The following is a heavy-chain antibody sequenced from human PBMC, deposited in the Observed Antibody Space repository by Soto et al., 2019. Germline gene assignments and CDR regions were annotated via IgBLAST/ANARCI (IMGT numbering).Heavy chain of an antibody. CDR3: ARDPLGAGTVLFDY. CDR1: GYTFTSYG. D-gene: IGHD6-13*01. CDR2: ISAYNGNT. J-gene: IGHJ4*02. V-gene: IGHV1-18*01. Sequence: QGQLVQSGAEVKKPGASVKVSCKATGYTFTSYGISWVRQAPGQGLEWMGWISAYNGNTNYAQKLQGRVTMTTDTSTSTAYMELRSLTSDDTAVYYCARDPLGAGTVLFDYWGQGTLVTVSS.